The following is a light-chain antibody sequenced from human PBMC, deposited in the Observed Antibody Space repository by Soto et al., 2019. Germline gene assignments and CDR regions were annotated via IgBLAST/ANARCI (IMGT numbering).Light chain of an antibody. V-gene: IGKV1-5*01. J-gene: IGKJ2*01. CDR3: QKYNALWYT. CDR1: QTINRW. Sequence: DIQMTQSPAPLSASLGDRVTITCRASQTINRWLAWYQQKPRKAPKLLIYDGSTLQSGFPSRFSGSGSGTEFTLTISRLQPDDVATYYCQKYNALWYTFGQGTKV. CDR2: DGS.